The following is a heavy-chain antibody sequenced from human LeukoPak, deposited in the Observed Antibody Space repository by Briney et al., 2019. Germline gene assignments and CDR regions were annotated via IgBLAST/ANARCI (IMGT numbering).Heavy chain of an antibody. CDR2: IASYSGT. D-gene: IGHD3-22*01. Sequence: GGSLRLSCTVSGFTFSNYAMAWVRQAPGKGLEWVSTIASYSGTFYVDSVKGRFVVSRDNSKNTLYLQMNSLRAEDTAVYYCARGAKYYDSSGYCYWGQGTLVTVSS. CDR3: ARGAKYYDSSGYCY. V-gene: IGHV3-23*01. CDR1: GFTFSNYA. J-gene: IGHJ4*02.